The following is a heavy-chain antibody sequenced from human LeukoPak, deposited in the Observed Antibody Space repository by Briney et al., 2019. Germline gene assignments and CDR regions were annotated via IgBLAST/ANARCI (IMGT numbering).Heavy chain of an antibody. CDR3: ATPAYAPHKVYFQH. CDR1: GYTFTDYC. J-gene: IGHJ1*01. D-gene: IGHD4-17*01. V-gene: IGHV1-69-2*01. CDR2: VDPEDGKT. Sequence: GATVKISCKVSGYTFTDYCMHWVQQAPGKGLEWMGLVDPEDGKTIYAEKFQGRVTITADTSTDTAYMELSSLRFEDTAVYYCATPAYAPHKVYFQHWGQGTLVTVSS.